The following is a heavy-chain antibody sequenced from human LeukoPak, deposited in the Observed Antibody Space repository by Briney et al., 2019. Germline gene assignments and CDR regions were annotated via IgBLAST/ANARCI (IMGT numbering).Heavy chain of an antibody. J-gene: IGHJ4*02. CDR2: IKHDGSEE. Sequence: GGSLRLSCVASGLSISGQWMNWVRQAPGQGLEWVANIKHDGSEEYYADSVKGRFTISRDNSKNTLYLQMNSLRAEDTAVYYCAKDHGKEDTAMAYYWGQGTLVTVSS. D-gene: IGHD5-18*01. CDR3: AKDHGKEDTAMAYY. V-gene: IGHV3-7*01. CDR1: GLSISGQW.